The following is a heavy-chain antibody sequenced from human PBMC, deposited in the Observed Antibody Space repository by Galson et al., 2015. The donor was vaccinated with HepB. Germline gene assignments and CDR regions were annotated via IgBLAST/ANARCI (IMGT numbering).Heavy chain of an antibody. J-gene: IGHJ3*02. CDR2: ISYDGSNK. Sequence: SLRLSCAASGFTFSSYAMHWVRQAPGKGLEWVAVISYDGSNKYYADSVKGRFTISRDNSKNTLYLQMNSLRADDMAVYYCARSGLAAAPDAFDIWGQGTMVTVSS. D-gene: IGHD6-13*01. CDR3: ARSGLAAAPDAFDI. V-gene: IGHV3-30-3*01. CDR1: GFTFSSYA.